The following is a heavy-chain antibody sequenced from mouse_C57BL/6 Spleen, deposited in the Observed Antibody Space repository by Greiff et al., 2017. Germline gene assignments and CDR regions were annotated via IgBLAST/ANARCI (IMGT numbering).Heavy chain of an antibody. V-gene: IGHV1-69*01. D-gene: IGHD2-4*01. Sequence: QVQLQQPGAELVLPGASVKLSCKASGYTFTSYWMHWVKQRPGQGLEWIGEIDPSDSYTNYNQKFKGKSTLTVDKSSSTAYMQLSSLTSEDSAVYYCARIYYDSLAYWGQGTLVTVSA. CDR3: ARIYYDSLAY. CDR2: IDPSDSYT. CDR1: GYTFTSYW. J-gene: IGHJ3*01.